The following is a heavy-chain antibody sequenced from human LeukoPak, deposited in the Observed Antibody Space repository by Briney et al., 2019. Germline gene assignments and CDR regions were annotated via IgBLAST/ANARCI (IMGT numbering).Heavy chain of an antibody. CDR1: GYSFTSYW. Sequence: GASLQISCKGSGYSFTSYWIGWVRQMPGKRLEWMGIIYPGDSDTRYSPSFQGQVTISADKSISTAYLQWSSLKASDTAMYYCASAPSGSYPDYWGQGTLVTVSS. J-gene: IGHJ4*02. V-gene: IGHV5-51*01. CDR3: ASAPSGSYPDY. D-gene: IGHD1-26*01. CDR2: IYPGDSDT.